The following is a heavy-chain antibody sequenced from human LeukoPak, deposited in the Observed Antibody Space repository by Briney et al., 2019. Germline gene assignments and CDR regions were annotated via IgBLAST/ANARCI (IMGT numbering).Heavy chain of an antibody. Sequence: SVKVSCKASGGTFSSYAISWVRQAPGQGLEWMGGIIPIFGTANYAQKFRGRVTITADKSTRTAYMELSSLRSEDTAVYYCASVAAAGTGHDYWGQGTLVTVSS. J-gene: IGHJ4*02. CDR3: ASVAAAGTGHDY. CDR2: IIPIFGTA. D-gene: IGHD6-13*01. V-gene: IGHV1-69*06. CDR1: GGTFSSYA.